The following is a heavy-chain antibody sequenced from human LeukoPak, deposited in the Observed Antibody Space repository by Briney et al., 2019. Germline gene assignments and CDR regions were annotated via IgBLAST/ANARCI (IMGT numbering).Heavy chain of an antibody. CDR1: GNSVSINSAA. D-gene: IGHD6-19*01. Sequence: SQTLSLTCAISGNSVSINSAAWNWIRQSPSRGLEWLGRTYQRSKWYNDYAVSVKSRITINPDISKNQFSLQLNSVTPEDTAVYYSARIPSPYSSGWYFDYWGQGTLVTVSS. CDR2: TYQRSKWYN. CDR3: ARIPSPYSSGWYFDY. V-gene: IGHV6-1*01. J-gene: IGHJ4*02.